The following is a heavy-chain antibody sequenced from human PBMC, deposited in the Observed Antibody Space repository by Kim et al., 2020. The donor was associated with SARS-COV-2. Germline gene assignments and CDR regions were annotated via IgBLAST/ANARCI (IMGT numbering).Heavy chain of an antibody. CDR2: IYYNGTT. CDR1: GGSISSRPLF. V-gene: IGHV4-31*03. J-gene: IGHJ4*02. D-gene: IGHD5-18*01. Sequence: SETLSLTCTVSGGSISSRPLFWTWIRQHPGEGLEWIGHIYYNGTTYYNPSLKSRVTISRDTSKNQFSLRLSSVTAADTALYYCARGDMDTLVLSLGGVPDYWGQGTLVTVSS. CDR3: ARGDMDTLVLSLGGVPDY.